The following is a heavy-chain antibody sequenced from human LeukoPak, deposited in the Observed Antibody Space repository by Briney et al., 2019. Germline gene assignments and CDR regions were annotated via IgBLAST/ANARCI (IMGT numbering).Heavy chain of an antibody. CDR3: ARLRVAVAGNSIDY. J-gene: IGHJ4*02. Sequence: SETLSLTCAVYGGSFSGYYWSWIRQPPGKGLEWIGEINHSGSTNYNPSLKSRVTISVDTSKNQFSLKLSSVTAADTAVYYCARLRVAVAGNSIDYWGQGILVTVTS. CDR1: GGSFSGYY. D-gene: IGHD6-19*01. V-gene: IGHV4-34*01. CDR2: INHSGST.